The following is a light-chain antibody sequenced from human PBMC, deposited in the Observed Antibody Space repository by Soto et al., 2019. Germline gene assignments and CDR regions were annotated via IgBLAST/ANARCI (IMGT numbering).Light chain of an antibody. CDR2: TNH. CDR3: ATWDNGLTGVV. J-gene: IGLJ2*01. V-gene: IGLV1-44*01. CDR1: SSNIGSNT. Sequence: QSVLTQPPSTSGTPGQRVTISCSGSSSNIGSNTVHWYQQIPGTAPKLLIYTNHQRSSGVSDRFSGSKSDTSASLVISGLQSEDEADYYCATWDNGLTGVVFGGGTKLTVL.